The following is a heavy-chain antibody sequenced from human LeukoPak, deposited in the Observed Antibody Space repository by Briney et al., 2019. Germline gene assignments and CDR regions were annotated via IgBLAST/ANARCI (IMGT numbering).Heavy chain of an antibody. CDR3: AKGGYTYYFDY. V-gene: IGHV3-23*01. D-gene: IGHD5-24*01. Sequence: GGSLRLSCAASGFTFTSYAMSWVRQAPGKGLEWVSAISRSGSSTYYADSVRGRFTISRDNSKNTLYLQMNSLRAEDTAVYYCAKGGYTYYFDYWGQGTLVTVSS. CDR2: ISRSGSST. J-gene: IGHJ4*02. CDR1: GFTFTSYA.